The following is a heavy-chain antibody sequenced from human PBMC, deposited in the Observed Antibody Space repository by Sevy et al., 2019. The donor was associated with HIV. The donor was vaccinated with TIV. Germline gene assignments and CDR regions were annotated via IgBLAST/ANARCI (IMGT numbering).Heavy chain of an antibody. CDR1: GFTFSSYW. V-gene: IGHV3-7*03. J-gene: IGHJ4*02. Sequence: GGSLRLSCAASGFTFSSYWMTWVRQAPGKGLEWVANIKQDMSEKYYADSVKGRFTISRDNSKNTLYLQMNSLRAEDTAIYYCARGEQWLSFNYWGQGTLVTVSS. CDR3: ARGEQWLSFNY. CDR2: IKQDMSEK. D-gene: IGHD6-19*01.